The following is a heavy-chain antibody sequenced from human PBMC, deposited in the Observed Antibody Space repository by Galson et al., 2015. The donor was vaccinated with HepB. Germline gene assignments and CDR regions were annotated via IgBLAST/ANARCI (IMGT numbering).Heavy chain of an antibody. J-gene: IGHJ4*02. CDR1: GFTSASYA. CDR2: ISGSGGST. V-gene: IGHV3-23*01. D-gene: IGHD6-19*01. CDR3: ATRIAVADFDY. Sequence: SLRLSCAASGFTSASYAMSWVRQAPGKGLDWVSVISGSGGSTNYADSVKGRFTISRDNSKNTLYLQMNSLRVEDTAVYYCATRIAVADFDYWGQGTLVTVSP.